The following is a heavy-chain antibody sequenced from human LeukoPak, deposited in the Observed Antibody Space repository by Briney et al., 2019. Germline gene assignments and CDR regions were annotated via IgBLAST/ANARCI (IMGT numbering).Heavy chain of an antibody. V-gene: IGHV4-4*02. D-gene: IGHD6-6*01. CDR1: GGSISSSNW. CDR3: ARDGSRGIAARRYFGY. CDR2: IYHSGST. Sequence: SGTLSLTCAVSGGSISSSNWWSWVRQPPGKGLEWIGEIYHSGSTNYNPSLKSRVTISVDKSKNQFSLKLSSVTAADTAVYYCARDGSRGIAARRYFGYWGQGTLVAVSS. J-gene: IGHJ4*02.